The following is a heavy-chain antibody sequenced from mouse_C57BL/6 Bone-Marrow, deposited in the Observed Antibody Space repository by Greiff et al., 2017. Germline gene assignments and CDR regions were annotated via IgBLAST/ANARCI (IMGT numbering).Heavy chain of an antibody. CDR2: IDPETGGT. Sequence: VQLQQSGAELVRPGASVTLSCKASGYTFTDYEMHWVKQTPVHGLEWIGAIDPETGGTAYNQKFKGKAILTADKSSSTAYMALRSLTSEDSAVYYCTRHRWLLPYAMDYWGQGTSVTVSS. CDR3: TRHRWLLPYAMDY. J-gene: IGHJ4*01. D-gene: IGHD2-3*01. CDR1: GYTFTDYE. V-gene: IGHV1-15*01.